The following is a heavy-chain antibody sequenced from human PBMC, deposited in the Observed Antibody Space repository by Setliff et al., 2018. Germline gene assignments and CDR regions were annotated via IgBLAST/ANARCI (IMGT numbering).Heavy chain of an antibody. Sequence: LSLTCTVSGGSIRDYYWNWIRQSPGKGLEWIGYIYYRGSTNYNSSLRSRVTISIDMSTNQFSLKLTSATAADTAIYFCAAVGIATGGGWFDPWGQGTLVTVSS. CDR3: AAVGIATGGGWFDP. D-gene: IGHD2-21*01. CDR2: IYYRGST. CDR1: GGSIRDYY. J-gene: IGHJ5*02. V-gene: IGHV4-59*01.